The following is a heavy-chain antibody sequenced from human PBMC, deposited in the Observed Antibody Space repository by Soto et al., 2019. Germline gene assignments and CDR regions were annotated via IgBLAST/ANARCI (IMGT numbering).Heavy chain of an antibody. Sequence: QVQLVQSGDEVKKPGASVKVSCKASGYIFVNYGIAWVRQAPGQGLEWMGWISPYTGNTHSATKVQGRLTMTRDTGGGTAYMDLGSLTSADTAVYYCVMVDNYVTPTPQDVWGQGTTVTVSS. CDR3: VMVDNYVTPTPQDV. CDR2: ISPYTGNT. V-gene: IGHV1-18*01. D-gene: IGHD3-16*01. J-gene: IGHJ6*02. CDR1: GYIFVNYG.